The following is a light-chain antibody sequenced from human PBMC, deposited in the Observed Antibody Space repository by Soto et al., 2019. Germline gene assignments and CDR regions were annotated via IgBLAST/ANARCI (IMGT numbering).Light chain of an antibody. CDR2: AAS. V-gene: IGKV1-6*01. CDR3: LQDYNYPWT. J-gene: IGKJ1*01. Sequence: AIQMTESPSSLSASVGDRVTITCRASQAIRNDLGWYQQKPGKTPKLLIYAASTLQSGVPSRFSGSGSGTEFTHTISSLQPEDFATYYCLQDYNYPWTFGQGTKVEIK. CDR1: QAIRND.